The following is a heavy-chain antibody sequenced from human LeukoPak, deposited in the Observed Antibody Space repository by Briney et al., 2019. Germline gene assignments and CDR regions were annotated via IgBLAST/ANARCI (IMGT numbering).Heavy chain of an antibody. V-gene: IGHV3-21*04. CDR1: GFTFSSYS. CDR2: ISSSGSTI. CDR3: ARDESIGAATNSYGMDV. J-gene: IGHJ6*02. D-gene: IGHD6-25*01. Sequence: GGSLRLSCAASGFTFSSYSMNWVRQAPGKGLEWVSSISSSGSTIYYADSVKGRFTISRDNAKNSLYLQMNSLRAEDTAVYYCARDESIGAATNSYGMDVWGQGTTVTVSS.